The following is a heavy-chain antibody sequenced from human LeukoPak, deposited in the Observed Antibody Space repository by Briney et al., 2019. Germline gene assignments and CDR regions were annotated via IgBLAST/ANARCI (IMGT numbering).Heavy chain of an antibody. CDR3: ARAARGVIRYPDY. V-gene: IGHV4-34*01. CDR2: INHSGST. Sequence: SETLSLTCTVSGGSINSYYWSWIRQPPGKGLEWIGEINHSGSTNYNPSLKSRVTISVDTSKNQFSLKLSSVTAADTAVYYCARAARGVIRYPDYWGQGTLVTVSS. CDR1: GGSINSYY. D-gene: IGHD3-10*01. J-gene: IGHJ4*02.